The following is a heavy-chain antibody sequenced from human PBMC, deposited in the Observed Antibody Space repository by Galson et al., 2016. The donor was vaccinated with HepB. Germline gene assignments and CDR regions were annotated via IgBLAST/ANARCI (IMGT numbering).Heavy chain of an antibody. CDR2: ISGSDDT. CDR1: GFTFTNYA. Sequence: SLRLSCAVSGFTFTNYAMRWVRQAPGKGLEWVSTISGSDDTYVAESLQGRFTISRDNSKNTLYLQMNRLRVEDTAIYYCAPDADYYDTSDSRKWFDPWGQGTLVPVSS. CDR3: APDADYYDTSDSRKWFDP. V-gene: IGHV3-23*01. D-gene: IGHD3-22*01. J-gene: IGHJ5*02.